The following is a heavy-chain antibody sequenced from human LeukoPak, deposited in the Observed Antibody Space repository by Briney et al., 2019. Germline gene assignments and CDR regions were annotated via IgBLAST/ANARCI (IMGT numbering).Heavy chain of an antibody. V-gene: IGHV1-24*01. CDR2: FDPEDGET. D-gene: IGHD6-19*01. CDR1: GYTLTDLS. CDR3: ARVQQWLVRGWFDP. Sequence: ASVKVSCKVSGYTLTDLSMHWVRQAPGKGLEWMGGFDPEDGETFYAQKLQGRVTMTTDTSTSTAYMELRSLRSDDTAVYYCARVQQWLVRGWFDPWGQGTLVTVSS. J-gene: IGHJ5*02.